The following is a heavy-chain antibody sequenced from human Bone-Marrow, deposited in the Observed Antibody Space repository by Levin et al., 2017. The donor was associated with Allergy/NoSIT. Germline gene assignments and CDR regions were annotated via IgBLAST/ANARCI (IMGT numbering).Heavy chain of an antibody. CDR3: ARELDGSGSYSGHDAFDI. V-gene: IGHV3-21*01. CDR2: ISSSSSYI. D-gene: IGHD3-10*01. Sequence: GESLKISCAASGFTFSSYSMNWVRQAPGKGLEWVSSISSSSSYIYYADSVKGRFTISRDNAKNSLYLQMNSLRAEDTAVYYCARELDGSGSYSGHDAFDIWGQGTMVTVSS. CDR1: GFTFSSYS. J-gene: IGHJ3*02.